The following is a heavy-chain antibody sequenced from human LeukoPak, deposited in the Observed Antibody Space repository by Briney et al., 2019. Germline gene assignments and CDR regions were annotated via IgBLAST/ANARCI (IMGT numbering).Heavy chain of an antibody. CDR2: ISGSSDSM. CDR3: AKISYYYDSSGYYLDYFDS. Sequence: PGGSLRLSCAASGFTFSSYGMSWVRQAPGKGLEWVSAISGSSDSMYYADSVKGRFTIPRDNSKNTLYLQMNSLRAEDTAVYYCAKISYYYDSSGYYLDYFDSWGQGTLVTVSS. J-gene: IGHJ4*02. D-gene: IGHD3-22*01. V-gene: IGHV3-23*01. CDR1: GFTFSSYG.